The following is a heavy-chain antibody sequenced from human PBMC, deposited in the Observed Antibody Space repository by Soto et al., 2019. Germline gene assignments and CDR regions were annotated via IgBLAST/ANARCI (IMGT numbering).Heavy chain of an antibody. CDR1: GCTFSSYA. CDR3: ARGGYHIVVVPAANHDAFDI. V-gene: IGHV3-30-3*01. CDR2: ISYDGSNK. D-gene: IGHD2-2*01. Sequence: GSLRLTGAAPGCTFSSYAMHWVPQAPGKGLEWVAVISYDGSNKYYADSVKGRFTISRDNSKNTLYLQMNSLRAEDTAVYYCARGGYHIVVVPAANHDAFDIWGQGTMVTVSS. J-gene: IGHJ3*02.